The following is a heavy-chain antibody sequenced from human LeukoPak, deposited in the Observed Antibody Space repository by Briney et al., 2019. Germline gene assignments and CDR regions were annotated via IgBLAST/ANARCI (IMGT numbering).Heavy chain of an antibody. Sequence: PSETLSLTCTVSGGSLTNYYWGWLRQPPGKGLEWIGYVFYRGTTNYNPSLKSRVTITAGTSKNQFSLKLSSVTAADTAVYYCARIVSSGFSDYWGQGTLVAVSS. V-gene: IGHV4-59*01. J-gene: IGHJ4*02. CDR1: GGSLTNYY. CDR3: ARIVSSGFSDY. D-gene: IGHD3-22*01. CDR2: VFYRGTT.